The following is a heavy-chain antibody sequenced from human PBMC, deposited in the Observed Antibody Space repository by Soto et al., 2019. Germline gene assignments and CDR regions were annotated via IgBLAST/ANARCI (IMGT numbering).Heavy chain of an antibody. V-gene: IGHV1-46*03. CDR2: INPSGGGT. CDR3: TRDRGTSMITKLFDY. CDR1: GYTFTSYY. D-gene: IGHD3-16*01. Sequence: QVQLVQSGAEVKKPGASIKVSCKTSGYTFTSYYLHWVRQAPGQGLEWMGIINPSGGGTSYAQKFQSRVTMTKATSTSTVYMERSSLIYDDMAVYYCTRDRGTSMITKLFDYWGQGTLVTVSS. J-gene: IGHJ4*02.